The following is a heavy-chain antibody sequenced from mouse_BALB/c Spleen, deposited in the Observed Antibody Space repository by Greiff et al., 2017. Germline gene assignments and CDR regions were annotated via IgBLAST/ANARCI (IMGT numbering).Heavy chain of an antibody. Sequence: QVQLQQPGAELVKPGASVKLSCKASGYTFTSYWMHWVKQRPGQGLEWIGEINPSNGRTNYNEKFKSKATLTVDKSSSTAYMQLSSLTSEDSAVYYCATYLLYAMDYWGQGTSVTVSS. V-gene: IGHV1S81*02. D-gene: IGHD5-5*01. CDR2: INPSNGRT. J-gene: IGHJ4*01. CDR3: ATYLLYAMDY. CDR1: GYTFTSYW.